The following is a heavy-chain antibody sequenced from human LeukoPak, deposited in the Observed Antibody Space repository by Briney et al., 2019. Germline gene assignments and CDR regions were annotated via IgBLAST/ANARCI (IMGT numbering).Heavy chain of an antibody. J-gene: IGHJ4*02. V-gene: IGHV3-11*01. Sequence: KIGGSLRLSCAASGFTFTDYYMTWIRQAPGKGLEWISYINSRGSARYYADSVKGRFTISRDNSKNSLYLQMNSLRAEDTAVYYCGKEHGDYGHYWGQGILVTVSS. D-gene: IGHD4-17*01. CDR2: INSRGSAR. CDR3: GKEHGDYGHY. CDR1: GFTFTDYY.